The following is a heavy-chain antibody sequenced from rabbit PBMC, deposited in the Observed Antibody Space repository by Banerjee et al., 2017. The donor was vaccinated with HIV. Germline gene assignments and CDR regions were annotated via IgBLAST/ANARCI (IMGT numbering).Heavy chain of an antibody. D-gene: IGHD1-1*01. CDR3: ARDVSSSGAYEFSL. J-gene: IGHJ4*01. CDR1: GFDFSTYY. Sequence: QEQLEESGGDLVKPEGSLTLTCKASGFDFSTYYMSWVRQAPGKGLEWIGIIGSGGNTNYATWVNGRFTISSDNAQNTVSLQMNSLTAADTATYFCARDVSSSGAYEFSLWGPGTLVTVS. CDR2: IGSGGNT. V-gene: IGHV1S33*01.